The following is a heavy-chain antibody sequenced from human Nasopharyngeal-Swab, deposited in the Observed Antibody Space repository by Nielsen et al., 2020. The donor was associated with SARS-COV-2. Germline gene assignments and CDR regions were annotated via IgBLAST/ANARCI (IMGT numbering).Heavy chain of an antibody. CDR3: ARDQRASGSGFDY. CDR1: GFTVSSNY. Sequence: GGSLRLSCAASGFTVSSNYMSWVRQAPGKGLEWVSVIYSGGSTYYADSVKGRFTISRDNSKNTLYLQMNSLRAEDTAVYYCARDQRASGSGFDYWGQGTLVTVSS. D-gene: IGHD3-10*01. J-gene: IGHJ4*02. V-gene: IGHV3-53*05. CDR2: IYSGGST.